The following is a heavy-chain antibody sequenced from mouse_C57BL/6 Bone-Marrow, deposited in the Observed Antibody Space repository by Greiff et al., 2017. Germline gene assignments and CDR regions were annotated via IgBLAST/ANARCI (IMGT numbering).Heavy chain of an antibody. J-gene: IGHJ2*01. D-gene: IGHD4-1*01. CDR2: IYPTSGRT. V-gene: IGHV1-55*01. Sequence: QVQLQQPGAELVKPGASVKMSCKASGYTFTSYWITWVKQRPGQGLEWIGDIYPTSGRTNYNEKFKSKAILTVDTSSNTAYIQLSSLTSDDSAVFYCARSGPLGRSFDYWGQGTTLTVSA. CDR1: GYTFTSYW. CDR3: ARSGPLGRSFDY.